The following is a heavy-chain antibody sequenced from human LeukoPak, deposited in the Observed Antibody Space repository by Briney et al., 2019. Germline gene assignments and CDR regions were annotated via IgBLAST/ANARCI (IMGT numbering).Heavy chain of an antibody. V-gene: IGHV3-73*01. J-gene: IGHJ4*02. Sequence: GGSLKLSGAASGFTFSDFTIHWVRHASGTGLEGVARIRSKGNSYATSYAASVKGRFTISRDDSKNTAYLQINSLKTEDSAIYYCTARSDTYSHFDYWGQGTLVTVSS. CDR2: IRSKGNSYAT. CDR3: TARSDTYSHFDY. D-gene: IGHD3-3*01. CDR1: GFTFSDFT.